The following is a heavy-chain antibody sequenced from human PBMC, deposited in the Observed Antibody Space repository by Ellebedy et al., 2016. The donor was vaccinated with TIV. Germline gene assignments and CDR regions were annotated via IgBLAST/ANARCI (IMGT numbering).Heavy chain of an antibody. D-gene: IGHD6-19*01. CDR2: IIPIFGAA. CDR1: GGTFSSYA. CDR3: ARGGVRGAEAATIYFQH. V-gene: IGHV1-69*06. J-gene: IGHJ1*01. Sequence: ASVKVSCKASGGTFSSYAISFVLHAPGQGLEWMGGIIPIFGAANYAQKFPGRVTITAEKSTSTAYMELSSLRSEDTAVYYCARGGVRGAEAATIYFQHWGQGTLVTVSS.